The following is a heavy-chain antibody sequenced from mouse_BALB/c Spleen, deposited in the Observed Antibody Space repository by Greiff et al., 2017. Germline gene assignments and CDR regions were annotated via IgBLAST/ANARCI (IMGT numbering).Heavy chain of an antibody. Sequence: QVQLKESGAELMKPGASVKISCKATGYTFSSYWIEWVKQRPGHGLEWIGEILPGSGSTNYNEKFKGKATFTADTSSNTAYMQLSSLTSEDSAVYYCARSAYYGNPYAMDDWGQGTSVTVSS. CDR3: ARSAYYGNPYAMDD. CDR2: ILPGSGST. CDR1: GYTFSSYW. J-gene: IGHJ4*01. D-gene: IGHD2-10*01. V-gene: IGHV1-9*01.